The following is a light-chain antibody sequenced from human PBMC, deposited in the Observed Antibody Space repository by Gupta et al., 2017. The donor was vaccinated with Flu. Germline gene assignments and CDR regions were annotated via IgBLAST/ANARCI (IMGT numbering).Light chain of an antibody. CDR3: HASDSNRDPHWV. J-gene: IGLJ3*02. V-gene: IGLV3-21*02. Sequence: SYMLTQPPSVSVVPGQTARITCEGSDIGGKYVHWYHQKAGQDPLLCGENERDRPSRVPTRFSVANYGNKAKLKTSGVEAGDDADEDGHASDSNRDPHWVFGGGTKLNVL. CDR2: NER. CDR1: DIGGKY.